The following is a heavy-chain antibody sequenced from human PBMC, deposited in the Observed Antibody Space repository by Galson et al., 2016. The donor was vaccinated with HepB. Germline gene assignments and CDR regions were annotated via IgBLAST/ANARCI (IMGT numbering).Heavy chain of an antibody. CDR2: IYFTGNT. CDR3: AGLRRGGNPSFDY. J-gene: IGHJ4*02. V-gene: IGHV4-39*01. CDR1: NDSISNTIYY. D-gene: IGHD5-12*01. Sequence: SETLSLTCTVSNDSISNTIYYWGWIRQPPGKGLEWIGNIYFTGNTYYNPSLKSRLTISVDTSKNQFSLRLMSVTAADTAFYYCAGLRRGGNPSFDYWGQETLVTVSS.